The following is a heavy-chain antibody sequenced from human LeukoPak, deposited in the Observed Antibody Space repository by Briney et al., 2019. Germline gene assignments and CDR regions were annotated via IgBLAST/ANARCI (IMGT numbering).Heavy chain of an antibody. D-gene: IGHD3-16*01. CDR3: ARDKGGTMIRVFDY. J-gene: IGHJ4*02. CDR2: ISSSSSYI. CDR1: GFTFSSYS. Sequence: NPGGSLRLSCAASGFTFSSYSMNWVRQAPGKGLEWVSSISSSSSYIYYADSVKGRSTISRDNAKNSLYLQMNSLRAEDTAVYYCARDKGGTMIRVFDYWGQGTLVTVSS. V-gene: IGHV3-21*01.